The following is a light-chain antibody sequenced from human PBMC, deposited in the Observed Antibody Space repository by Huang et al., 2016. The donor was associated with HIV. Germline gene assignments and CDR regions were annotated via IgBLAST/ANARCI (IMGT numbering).Light chain of an antibody. CDR3: QQYFTTPLA. Sequence: IQMTQSPSSLSASVGDRVNITCRASQDISNSLVWYQQKPGKAPQLRLFASSRLDSVVPSRFRGSGSGTAYTLTISSLQPDDFATYYCQQYFTTPLAFGGGTKVEIK. J-gene: IGKJ4*01. CDR2: ASS. V-gene: IGKV1-NL1*01. CDR1: QDISNS.